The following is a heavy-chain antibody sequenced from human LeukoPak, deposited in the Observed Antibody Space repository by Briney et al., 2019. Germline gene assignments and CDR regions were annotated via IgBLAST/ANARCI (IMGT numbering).Heavy chain of an antibody. CDR1: GFTFSSYA. V-gene: IGHV3-23*01. Sequence: PGGSLRLSCAASGFTFSSYAMSWVRQAPGKGLEWVSAISGSGGSTYYADSVKGRFTISRDNSKNTLYLQMNGLRAEDTAVYYCAKVLLDDYGDYGHAFDIWGQGTMVTVSS. CDR3: AKVLLDDYGDYGHAFDI. D-gene: IGHD4-17*01. J-gene: IGHJ3*02. CDR2: ISGSGGST.